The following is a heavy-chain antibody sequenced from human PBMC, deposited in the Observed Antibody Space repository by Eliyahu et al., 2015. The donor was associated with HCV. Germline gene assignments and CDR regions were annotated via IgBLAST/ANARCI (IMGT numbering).Heavy chain of an antibody. V-gene: IGHV3-30-3*01. CDR2: ISYDGGNK. CDR3: AREIEQQLGP. Sequence: QVQLVESGGGVVQPGRSLRLSCAASGFTISPYAMHWVRQAPGKGLEWVAVISYDGGNKYYADSVKGRFTISRDNSKNTLYMEMNSLRAEDTAVYYCAREIEQQLGPWGQGTLVTVSS. D-gene: IGHD6-13*01. CDR1: GFTISPYA. J-gene: IGHJ5*02.